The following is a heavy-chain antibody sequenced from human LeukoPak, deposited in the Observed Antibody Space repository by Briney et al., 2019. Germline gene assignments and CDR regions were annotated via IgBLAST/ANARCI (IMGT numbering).Heavy chain of an antibody. J-gene: IGHJ4*02. CDR1: GGSFSGYY. CDR2: IYHSGST. V-gene: IGHV4-34*01. Sequence: PSETLSLTCAVYGGSFSGYYWGWIRQAPGKGLEWIGNIYHSGSTYYNPSLKSRVTISVDTSKNQFSLKLNSVTAADTAVYYCARATYYVWGSYLSVDYWGQGSLVTVSS. D-gene: IGHD3-16*01. CDR3: ARATYYVWGSYLSVDY.